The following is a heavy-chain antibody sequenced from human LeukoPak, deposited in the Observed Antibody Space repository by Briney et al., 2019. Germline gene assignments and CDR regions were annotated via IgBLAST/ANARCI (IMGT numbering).Heavy chain of an antibody. J-gene: IGHJ5*02. D-gene: IGHD2-2*01. CDR3: ARENLRLGYCSSTSCRYAKGFDP. CDR2: IKQDGSEK. Sequence: GGSLRLSCAASGFTFSSYWMSWVRQAPGKGLEWVANIKQDGSEKYYVDSVKGRFTISRDNAKNSLYLQMNSLRAEDTAVYYCARENLRLGYCSSTSCRYAKGFDPWGQGTPVTVSS. V-gene: IGHV3-7*05. CDR1: GFTFSSYW.